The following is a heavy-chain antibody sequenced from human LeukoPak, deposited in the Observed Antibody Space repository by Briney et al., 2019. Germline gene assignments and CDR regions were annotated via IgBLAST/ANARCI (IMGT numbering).Heavy chain of an antibody. Sequence: SETLSLTCTVSGASISSYYWSWIRQPPGKGLEWIGYRSTNYNPSLKSRVTFSVDTSKNQFSLKLISVTAADTAVYYCARVKGVVTAILDYWGQGTLVTVSS. D-gene: IGHD2-21*02. CDR1: GASISSYY. CDR3: ARVKGVVTAILDY. V-gene: IGHV4-59*01. J-gene: IGHJ4*02. CDR2: RST.